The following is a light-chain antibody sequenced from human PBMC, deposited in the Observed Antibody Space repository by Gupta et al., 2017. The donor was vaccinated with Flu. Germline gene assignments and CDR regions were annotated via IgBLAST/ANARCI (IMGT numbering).Light chain of an antibody. J-gene: IGKJ2*02. CDR2: KTS. CDR1: QSIASW. Sequence: DIQMTQSPSTLSASVGDRVTITCRASQSIASWLAWYQQKPGRAPKLLIYKTSSLESGVPSRFSGSGSGTQFTLTISSLQPDEFATYFCQQDCSYSSTFGQGTMVEIK. CDR3: QQDCSYSST. V-gene: IGKV1-5*03.